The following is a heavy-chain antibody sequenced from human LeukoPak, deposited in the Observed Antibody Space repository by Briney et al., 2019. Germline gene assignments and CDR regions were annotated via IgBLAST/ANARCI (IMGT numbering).Heavy chain of an antibody. J-gene: IGHJ4*02. CDR3: AHADIVVVPAARFDY. CDR2: ISGSGGST. CDR1: GFTFSSYA. D-gene: IGHD2-2*01. V-gene: IGHV3-23*01. Sequence: GGSLRLSCAASGFTFSSYAMSWVRQAPGKGLERVSAISGSGGSTYYADSVKGRFTITRDNSKNTLYLQMNSLRAEDTAVYYCAHADIVVVPAARFDYWGQGTLVTVSS.